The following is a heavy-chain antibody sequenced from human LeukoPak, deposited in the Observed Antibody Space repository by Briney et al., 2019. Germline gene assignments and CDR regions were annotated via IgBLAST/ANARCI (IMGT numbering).Heavy chain of an antibody. V-gene: IGHV1-18*01. CDR1: GYTFTSYG. D-gene: IGHD3-22*01. CDR3: AIYYYDSSGYYYVPSDY. CDR2: FSAYNGNA. Sequence: ASVKVCCKASGYTFTSYGISWVRQAPGQGLEWMGWFSAYNGNANYAQKLQGRVTMTTDTSTSTAYMELRSLRSDDTAVYYCAIYYYDSSGYYYVPSDYWGQGTLVTVSS. J-gene: IGHJ4*02.